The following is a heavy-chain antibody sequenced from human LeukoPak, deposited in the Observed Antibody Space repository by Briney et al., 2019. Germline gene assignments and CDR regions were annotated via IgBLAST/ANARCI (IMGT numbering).Heavy chain of an antibody. Sequence: ASVNVSCKVCGYTLTELSMFWVRPAPAKGLEWMGSFDPEDGITVYAQKFQGRVTMTEDTSTDTAYMELSSLRSEDTAVYYCATGYLVTAGLMDVWGQGTTVTVSS. D-gene: IGHD6-13*01. V-gene: IGHV1-24*01. CDR1: GYTLTELS. CDR2: FDPEDGIT. J-gene: IGHJ6*02. CDR3: ATGYLVTAGLMDV.